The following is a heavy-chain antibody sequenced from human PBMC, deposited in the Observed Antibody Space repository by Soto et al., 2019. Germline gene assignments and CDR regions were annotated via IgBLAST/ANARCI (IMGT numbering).Heavy chain of an antibody. V-gene: IGHV1-69*13. D-gene: IGHD2-2*01. CDR1: GGTFSSYA. CDR2: IIPIFGTA. J-gene: IGHJ4*02. CDR3: AGLAGRYCSSTSCYSGFDY. Sequence: SVKVSCKASGGTFSSYAISWVRQAPGQGLEWMGGIIPIFGTANYAQKFQGRVTITADESTSTAYMELSSLRSEDTAVYYCAGLAGRYCSSTSCYSGFDYWGQGTLVTVSS.